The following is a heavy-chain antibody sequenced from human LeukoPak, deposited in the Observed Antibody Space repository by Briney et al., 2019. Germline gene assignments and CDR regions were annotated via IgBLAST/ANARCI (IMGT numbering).Heavy chain of an antibody. CDR1: GYTFTSYD. Sequence: ASVKVSCKASGYTFTSYDINWVRQATGQGLEWMGWMNPNSGNTGYAQKFQGRVTMTRNTSISTAYMELSSLRSEDTAVYYCAREGAGYHDYYYYYGMDVRGQGTTATVSS. V-gene: IGHV1-8*01. D-gene: IGHD3-9*01. CDR3: AREGAGYHDYYYYYGMDV. J-gene: IGHJ6*02. CDR2: MNPNSGNT.